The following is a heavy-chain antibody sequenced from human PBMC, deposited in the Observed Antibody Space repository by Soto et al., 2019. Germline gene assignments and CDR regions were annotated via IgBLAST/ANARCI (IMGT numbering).Heavy chain of an antibody. D-gene: IGHD1-1*01. Sequence: GGSLRLSCAASGFTFSNYAMTWVRQAPGKGLEWVSHITGSGGSTYYAGSVKGRFTISRDNSKNTLYLQMNSLRAEDTAEYYCVAYRHRNTFYGMDVSCQGTIVTFSS. V-gene: IGHV3-23*01. CDR2: ITGSGGST. CDR1: GFTFSNYA. J-gene: IGHJ6*02. CDR3: VAYRHRNTFYGMDV.